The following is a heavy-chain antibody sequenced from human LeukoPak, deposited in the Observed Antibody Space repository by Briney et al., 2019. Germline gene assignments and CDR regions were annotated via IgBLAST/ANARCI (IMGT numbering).Heavy chain of an antibody. CDR2: IYYSGST. Sequence: SETLSLTFTVSGGSISSSSYYWGWIRQPPGKGLEWIGSIYYSGSTYYNPSLKSRVTISVDTSKNQFSLKLSSVTAADTAVYYCARFFYSNKFREAILLIDYWGQGTLVTVSS. CDR3: ARFFYSNKFREAILLIDY. J-gene: IGHJ4*02. D-gene: IGHD4-11*01. CDR1: GGSISSSSYY. V-gene: IGHV4-39*01.